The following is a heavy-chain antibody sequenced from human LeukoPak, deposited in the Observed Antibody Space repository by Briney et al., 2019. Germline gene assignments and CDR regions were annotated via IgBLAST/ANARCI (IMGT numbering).Heavy chain of an antibody. D-gene: IGHD5-18*01. CDR1: GNSFSSYW. CDR2: IYPGDSDT. V-gene: IGHV5-51*01. J-gene: IGHJ5*02. Sequence: GESLKISCKGSGNSFSSYWIAWVRQMPGKGLEWMGIIYPGDSDTRYSPSFQGQVTISADKSISTAYLQWSSLKASDTAMYYCARHRGYSYGLSGWFDPWGQGTLVTVSS. CDR3: ARHRGYSYGLSGWFDP.